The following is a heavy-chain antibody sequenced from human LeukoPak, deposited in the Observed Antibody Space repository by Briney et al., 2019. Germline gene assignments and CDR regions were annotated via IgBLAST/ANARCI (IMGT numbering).Heavy chain of an antibody. Sequence: SETLSLTCAVYGGSFSGYYWSWIRQPPGKGLEWIGEINHSGSTNYNPSLKSRVTISVDTSKNQFSLKLSSVTAADTAVYYCARRLRDGYSRANDYWGQGTLVTVSS. J-gene: IGHJ4*02. D-gene: IGHD5-24*01. V-gene: IGHV4-34*01. CDR1: GGSFSGYY. CDR3: ARRLRDGYSRANDY. CDR2: INHSGST.